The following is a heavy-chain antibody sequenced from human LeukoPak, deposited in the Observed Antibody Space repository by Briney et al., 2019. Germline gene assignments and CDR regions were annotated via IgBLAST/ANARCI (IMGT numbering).Heavy chain of an antibody. CDR2: MSNTGKT. D-gene: IGHD2/OR15-2a*01. CDR1: GGSISSYY. J-gene: IGHJ6*03. Sequence: SETLSLTCTVSGGSISSYYWTWIRQPPGKGPEWIGLMSNTGKTYYTPSLKSRVTISVDTSKNQFSLRLTSVTAADTAIYYCARENRYYYHMDVWGKGTTVTVSS. V-gene: IGHV4-59*01. CDR3: ARENRYYYHMDV.